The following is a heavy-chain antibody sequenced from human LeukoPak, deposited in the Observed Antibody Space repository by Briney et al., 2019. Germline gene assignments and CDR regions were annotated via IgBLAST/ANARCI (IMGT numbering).Heavy chain of an antibody. CDR2: INTDTGNP. D-gene: IGHD2-2*01. Sequence: GASVKVSCKASGYTFTTYGVNWVRQAPGQGLEWMGWINTDTGNPTYAQGFTGRFVFSLDTSVSTAYLQISSLKAEDTAVYYCAREVGHCGSTSCYARLFDPWGQGTRVTVSS. V-gene: IGHV7-4-1*02. J-gene: IGHJ5*02. CDR3: AREVGHCGSTSCYARLFDP. CDR1: GYTFTTYG.